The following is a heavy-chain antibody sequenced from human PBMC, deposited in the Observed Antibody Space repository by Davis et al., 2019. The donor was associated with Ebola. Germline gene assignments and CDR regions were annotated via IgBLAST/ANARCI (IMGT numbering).Heavy chain of an antibody. D-gene: IGHD1-1*01. V-gene: IGHV3-7*03. J-gene: IGHJ4*02. CDR3: AKDISPHNGVIVTQVDS. CDR2: MLHDGSEK. Sequence: GESLKISCAASGFTFSESWMAWVRQAPGKGLEWLANMLHDGSEKYSAGPVKGRFTISRDNARNSFYLQMNSLRVEDTAVYYCAKDISPHNGVIVTQVDSWGQGTLVTVSS. CDR1: GFTFSESW.